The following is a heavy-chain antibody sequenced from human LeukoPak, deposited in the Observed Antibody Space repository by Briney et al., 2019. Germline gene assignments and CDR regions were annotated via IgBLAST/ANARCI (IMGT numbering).Heavy chain of an antibody. CDR1: GFTLSNYE. Sequence: GGSLRLSCATFGFTLSNYEMNWVRLTRGRGLEWISYITKGGATVLYAESVKGRFTISRDNANHSLYLQMNSLRAEDTAFYFCARLSVAVTRRFDLWGQGTLVTVSS. D-gene: IGHD6-19*01. CDR2: ITKGGATV. V-gene: IGHV3-48*03. CDR3: ARLSVAVTRRFDL. J-gene: IGHJ5*02.